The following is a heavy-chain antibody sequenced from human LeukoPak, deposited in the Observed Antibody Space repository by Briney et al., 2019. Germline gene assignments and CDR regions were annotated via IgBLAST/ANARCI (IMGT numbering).Heavy chain of an antibody. CDR3: AKDLYYYPA. Sequence: ETLSLTCGVYGGSFSGYWSWVRQAPGKGLEWVSAISGSGGSTYYADSVKGRFTISRDNSKNTLYLQMNSLRAEDTAVYYCAKDLYYYPAWGQGALVTVSS. CDR2: ISGSGGST. V-gene: IGHV3-23*01. CDR1: GGSFSGY. J-gene: IGHJ5*02. D-gene: IGHD3-16*01.